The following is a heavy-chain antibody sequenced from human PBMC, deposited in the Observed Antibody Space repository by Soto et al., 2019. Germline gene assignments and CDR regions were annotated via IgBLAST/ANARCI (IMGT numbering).Heavy chain of an antibody. J-gene: IGHJ4*02. Sequence: ASVKVSCKVSGYTLTELSMHWVRQAPGNGLEWMGGFAPEDGETIYAQKFQGRVTMTEDTSTDTAYRELSSLRSEDTAVYYCATPASMGYFDSWAFDYWGQGTLVTVSS. CDR1: GYTLTELS. V-gene: IGHV1-24*01. CDR3: ATPASMGYFDSWAFDY. CDR2: FAPEDGET. D-gene: IGHD3-9*01.